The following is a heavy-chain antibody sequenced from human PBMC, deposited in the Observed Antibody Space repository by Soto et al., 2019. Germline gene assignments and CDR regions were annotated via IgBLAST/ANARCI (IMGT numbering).Heavy chain of an antibody. CDR3: ARRTGLLYSD. Sequence: ASVKVSCKGSGYSFNTYWIGWVRHMPGKGLEWMGVIYPDDSDIRYSPSFQGQVTISADKSISTAYLQWSSLKASDSGIYYCARRTGLLYSDWGQGTLVTVSS. J-gene: IGHJ4*02. V-gene: IGHV5-51*01. CDR2: IYPDDSDI. D-gene: IGHD2-21*01. CDR1: GYSFNTYW.